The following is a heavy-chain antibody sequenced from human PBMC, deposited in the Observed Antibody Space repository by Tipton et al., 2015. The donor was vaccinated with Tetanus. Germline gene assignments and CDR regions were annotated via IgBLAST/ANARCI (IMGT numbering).Heavy chain of an antibody. Sequence: TLSLTCTVSGGSISSNVYYWAWIRQPPGKGPQWIGNIFYSGSINYNPSPKSRLTISADTAKNQFSLKLNSVTASDTAVYYCARGHLYMRSWDHDKGEFDPWGQGTLVTVSS. V-gene: IGHV4-39*01. CDR3: ARGHLYMRSWDHDKGEFDP. J-gene: IGHJ5*02. D-gene: IGHD6-13*01. CDR1: GGSISSNVYY. CDR2: IFYSGSI.